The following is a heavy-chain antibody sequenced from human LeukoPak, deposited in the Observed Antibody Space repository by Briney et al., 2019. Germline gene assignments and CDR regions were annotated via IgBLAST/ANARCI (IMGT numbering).Heavy chain of an antibody. D-gene: IGHD2-2*01. Sequence: ASVKVSCKASGYTFTSYGISWVRQAPGQGLEWMGWMNPNSGNTGYAQKFQGRVTMTRNTSISTAYMELSSLRSEDTAVYYCARGRGSTSPDWFDPWGQGTLVTVSS. J-gene: IGHJ5*02. V-gene: IGHV1-8*01. CDR3: ARGRGSTSPDWFDP. CDR1: GYTFTSYG. CDR2: MNPNSGNT.